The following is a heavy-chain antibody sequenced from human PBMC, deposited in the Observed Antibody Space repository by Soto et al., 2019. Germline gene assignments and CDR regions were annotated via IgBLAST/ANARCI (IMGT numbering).Heavy chain of an antibody. J-gene: IGHJ3*02. Sequence: PGGSLRLSCAASGFTASSNYMSWVRQAPGKGLEWVSVIYSGGSTYYADSVKGRFTISRDNSKNTLYLQMNSLRAEDTAVYYCARDVNYYDSSGYYYWDAFDIWGQGTMVTVSS. CDR2: IYSGGST. CDR1: GFTASSNY. CDR3: ARDVNYYDSSGYYYWDAFDI. V-gene: IGHV3-53*01. D-gene: IGHD3-22*01.